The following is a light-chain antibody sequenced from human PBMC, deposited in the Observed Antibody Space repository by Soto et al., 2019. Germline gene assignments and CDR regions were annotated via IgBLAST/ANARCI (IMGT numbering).Light chain of an antibody. Sequence: QSVLTQPPSVSGAPGQRVTISCTGSSSNIGAHYHVHWYQQPPETAPKLLIYGKSNRPSGVPDRFTGSKSGTSASLAITLLQAEDEADYYCQSYDSSLSGSVFGGGTKLTVL. V-gene: IGLV1-40*01. CDR1: SSNIGAHYH. J-gene: IGLJ3*02. CDR2: GKS. CDR3: QSYDSSLSGSV.